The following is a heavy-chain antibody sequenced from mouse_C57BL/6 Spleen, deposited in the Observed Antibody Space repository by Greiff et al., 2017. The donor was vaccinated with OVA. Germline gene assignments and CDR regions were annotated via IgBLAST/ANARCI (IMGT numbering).Heavy chain of an antibody. CDR1: GYTFTSYW. CDR3: ARDGYGSSYYFDY. Sequence: QVQLKQPGAELVRPGSSVKLSCKASGYTFTSYWMHWVKQRPIQGLEWIGNIDPSDSETHYNQKFKDKATLTVDKSSSTAYMQLSSLTSEDSAVYYCARDGYGSSYYFDYWGQGTTLTVSS. V-gene: IGHV1-52*01. CDR2: IDPSDSET. D-gene: IGHD1-1*01. J-gene: IGHJ2*01.